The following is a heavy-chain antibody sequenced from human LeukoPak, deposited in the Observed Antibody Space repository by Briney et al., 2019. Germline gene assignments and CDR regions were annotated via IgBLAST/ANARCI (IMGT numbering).Heavy chain of an antibody. V-gene: IGHV4-59*01. CDR3: ARAAEVGDYYYYYMDV. CDR1: GCSISSYY. J-gene: IGHJ6*03. Sequence: PSETLSLTCTVSGCSISSYYWSWIRQPPGKGLEWIGYIYYSGSTNYNPSLKSRVTISVDTSKNQFSLKLSSVTAADTAVYYCARAAEVGDYYYYYMDVWGKGTTVTVSS. CDR2: IYYSGST. D-gene: IGHD3-16*01.